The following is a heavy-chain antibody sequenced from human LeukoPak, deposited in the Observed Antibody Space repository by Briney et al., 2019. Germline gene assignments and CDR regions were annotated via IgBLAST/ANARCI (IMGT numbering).Heavy chain of an antibody. Sequence: SETLSLTCTVSGVSISSNDYYWSWLRQHPGKGLEWIGDIYYSGSTYYNPSLKSRVTISVDTSKNQFSLKLSSVTAADTAVYYCARDRGANIAAAGTFDYWGQGALVTVSS. CDR3: ARDRGANIAAAGTFDY. CDR1: GVSISSNDYY. CDR2: IYYSGST. D-gene: IGHD6-13*01. J-gene: IGHJ4*02. V-gene: IGHV4-31*03.